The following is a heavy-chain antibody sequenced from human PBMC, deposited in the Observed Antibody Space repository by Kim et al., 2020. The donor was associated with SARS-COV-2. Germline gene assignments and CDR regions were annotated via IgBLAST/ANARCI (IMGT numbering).Heavy chain of an antibody. D-gene: IGHD6-19*01. V-gene: IGHV4-39*01. CDR2: IYYSGST. Sequence: SETLSLTCTVSGGSISSSSYYWGWIRQPPGKGLVGIGSIYYSGSTYYNPSLKSRVTISVDTSKNQFSLKLSSVTAEDTAVYYCARHLRGCISVAGGDYF. CDR1: GGSISSSSYY. CDR3: ARHLRGCISVAGGDYF. J-gene: IGHJ4*01.